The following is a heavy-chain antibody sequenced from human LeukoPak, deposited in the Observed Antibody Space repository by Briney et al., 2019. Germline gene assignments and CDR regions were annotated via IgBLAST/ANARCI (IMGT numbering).Heavy chain of an antibody. CDR2: ISSTGTTI. J-gene: IGHJ4*02. D-gene: IGHD6-19*01. Sequence: PGGSLRLSCAASGFTFSSYEMNWVRQAPGKGLEWVSYISSTGTTIYYADSVKGRFTISRDNAKNSLYLQMNSLRAEDTAVYYCARGQWLPKYYFDCWGQGTLVTVSS. V-gene: IGHV3-48*03. CDR3: ARGQWLPKYYFDC. CDR1: GFTFSSYE.